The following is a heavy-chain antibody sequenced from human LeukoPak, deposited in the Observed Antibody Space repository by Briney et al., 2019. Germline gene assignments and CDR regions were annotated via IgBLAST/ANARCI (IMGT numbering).Heavy chain of an antibody. Sequence: PSETLSLTCAVSGDSISRGGYSWSWIRQPPGKGLEWVGYIHQSRSTNYNPSLKSRVTISIDRSKDQFYLKLSSVTAADMAVYYCARGDWYFDLWGRGTLVAVSS. D-gene: IGHD1-26*01. CDR3: ARGDWYFDL. CDR1: GDSISRGGYS. V-gene: IGHV4-30-2*01. J-gene: IGHJ2*01. CDR2: IHQSRST.